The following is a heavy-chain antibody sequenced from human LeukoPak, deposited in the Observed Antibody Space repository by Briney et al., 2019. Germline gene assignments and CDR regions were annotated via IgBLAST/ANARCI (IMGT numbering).Heavy chain of an antibody. J-gene: IGHJ4*02. Sequence: GGSLRLSCAASGFTFSSYAMHWVRQAPGKGLEWVAVISYDGSNKYYADSVKGRFTISRDNSKNTLYLQMNSLRAEDTAVYYCVRGRVYFDYWGQGTLVTVSS. V-gene: IGHV3-30*04. CDR3: VRGRVYFDY. CDR1: GFTFSSYA. D-gene: IGHD3-10*01. CDR2: ISYDGSNK.